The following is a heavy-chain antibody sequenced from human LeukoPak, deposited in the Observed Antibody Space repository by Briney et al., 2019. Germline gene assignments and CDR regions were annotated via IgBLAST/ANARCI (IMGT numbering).Heavy chain of an antibody. J-gene: IGHJ5*02. Sequence: PGGSLRLSCAASGFTFSSYSMNWVRQAPGKGLEWVSYISSSSSTIYYADSVKGRFTISRDIAKNSLYLQMNSLRAEDTAVYYCASTSAVAGTFDPWGQGTLVTVSS. D-gene: IGHD6-13*01. CDR3: ASTSAVAGTFDP. CDR1: GFTFSSYS. V-gene: IGHV3-48*01. CDR2: ISSSSSTI.